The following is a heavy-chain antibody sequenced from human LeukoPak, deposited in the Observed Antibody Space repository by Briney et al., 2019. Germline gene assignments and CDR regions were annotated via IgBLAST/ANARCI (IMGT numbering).Heavy chain of an antibody. CDR1: GGSISSYY. CDR2: IYNSGST. V-gene: IGHV4-59*08. D-gene: IGHD4-23*01. J-gene: IGHJ4*02. Sequence: SETLSLTCTVSGGSISSYYWNWIRQPPGKGLEWIGYIYNSGSTNYNPSLQSRVTISVDTSKNQFSLNLSSVTAADTAVYYCARGCGGNSGIGFDYWGQGTLVTVSS. CDR3: ARGCGGNSGIGFDY.